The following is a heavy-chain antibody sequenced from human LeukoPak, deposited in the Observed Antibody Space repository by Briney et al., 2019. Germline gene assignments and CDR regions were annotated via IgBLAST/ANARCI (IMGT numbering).Heavy chain of an antibody. CDR3: ARDRLITIFGVVIVPFDP. Sequence: GASVKVSCKASGYTFTGYYMHWVRQVPGQGLEWMGWINPNSGGTNYAQKFQGRVTMTRDTSISTAYMELSRLRSDDTAVYYCARDRLITIFGVVIVPFDPWGQGTLVTVSS. V-gene: IGHV1-2*02. D-gene: IGHD3-3*01. J-gene: IGHJ5*02. CDR2: INPNSGGT. CDR1: GYTFTGYY.